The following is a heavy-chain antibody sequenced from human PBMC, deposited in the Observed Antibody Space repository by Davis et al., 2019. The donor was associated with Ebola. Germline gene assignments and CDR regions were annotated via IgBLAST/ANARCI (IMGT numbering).Heavy chain of an antibody. CDR1: GYTFTNFW. CDR2: VYPGDSDA. CDR3: ARQGTTSWDS. D-gene: IGHD2-2*01. J-gene: IGHJ4*02. Sequence: GESLKISCQGSGYTFTNFWIAWVRQMPGKGLEWMGVVYPGDSDARYSPPFQGQVTISVDRSLSTAYLQWHSLKASDTATYYCARQGTTSWDSWGQGTLVTVSS. V-gene: IGHV5-51*01.